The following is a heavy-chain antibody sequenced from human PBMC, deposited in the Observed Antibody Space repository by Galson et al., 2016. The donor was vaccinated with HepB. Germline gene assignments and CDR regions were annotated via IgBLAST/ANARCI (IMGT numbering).Heavy chain of an antibody. CDR3: VRQRRGYSGYRYGMDV. CDR1: GGSLDTSFYY. CDR2: MYYSGST. Sequence: SETLSPTCTVSGGSLDTSFYYWGRIRQPPGKGLEWVGSMYYSGSTYYNSSLKSRVIIFIDTSKTQFSLKLTSVTAADTAMYDCVRQRRGYSGYRYGMDVWGQGTLVTVSS. J-gene: IGHJ4*02. V-gene: IGHV4-39*01. D-gene: IGHD5-12*01.